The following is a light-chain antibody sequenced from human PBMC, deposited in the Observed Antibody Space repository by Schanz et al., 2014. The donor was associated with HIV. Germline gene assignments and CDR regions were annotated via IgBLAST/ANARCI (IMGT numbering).Light chain of an antibody. CDR1: SSDIGAYNY. CDR3: SSYANTDTVL. J-gene: IGLJ2*01. CDR2: DVT. V-gene: IGLV2-14*03. Sequence: SSLPPPSSFSFSPFPSITLSCTGSSSDIGAYNYVSWYQQHPDRAPKLLIFDVTNRPSGISPRFSGSKSGVTASLTISGLQSEDEADYYCSSYANTDTVLFGGGTKLTVL.